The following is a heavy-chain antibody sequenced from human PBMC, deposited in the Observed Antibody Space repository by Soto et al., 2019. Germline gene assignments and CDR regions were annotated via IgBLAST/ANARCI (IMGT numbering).Heavy chain of an antibody. J-gene: IGHJ4*02. D-gene: IGHD4-17*01. CDR2: IYYSGST. V-gene: IGHV4-59*01. Sequence: SETLSLTCTVSGGSISSYYWSWIRQPPGKGLEWIGYIYYSGSTNYNPSLKSRVTISVDTSKNQFSLKLSSVTAADTAVYYWAGSYGDRFIYYGGQGTLATVPS. CDR3: AGSYGDRFIYY. CDR1: GGSISSYY.